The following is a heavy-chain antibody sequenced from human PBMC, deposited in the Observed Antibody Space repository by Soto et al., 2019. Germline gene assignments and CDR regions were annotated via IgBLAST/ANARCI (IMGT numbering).Heavy chain of an antibody. CDR3: ARGELEIRNHWYFDL. J-gene: IGHJ2*01. Sequence: ASVKVSCKASGYTFTGYYMHWVRQAPGQGLEWMGWINPNSGGTNYAQKFQGWVTMTRDTSISTAYMELSRLRSDDTAVYYCARGELEIRNHWYFDLLGRGTLVSVS. CDR2: INPNSGGT. D-gene: IGHD1-7*01. CDR1: GYTFTGYY. V-gene: IGHV1-2*04.